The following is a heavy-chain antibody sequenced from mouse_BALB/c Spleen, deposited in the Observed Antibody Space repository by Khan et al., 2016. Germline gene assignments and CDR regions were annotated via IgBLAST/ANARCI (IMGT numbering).Heavy chain of an antibody. V-gene: IGHV3-8*02. CDR2: ISHSGRT. D-gene: IGHD1-1*01. Sequence: EVQLQESGPSLVKLSQTLSLTCSVTGDSITSGYWNWIRKFPGNKLEYMGYISHSGRTYYNPSLKSRLSITRDTSKNQYYLQLTSVTTEDTATYXCARCDSRTYVRGMNCWGQGTSVTVSS. J-gene: IGHJ4*01. CDR1: GDSITSGY. CDR3: ARCDSRTYVRGMNC.